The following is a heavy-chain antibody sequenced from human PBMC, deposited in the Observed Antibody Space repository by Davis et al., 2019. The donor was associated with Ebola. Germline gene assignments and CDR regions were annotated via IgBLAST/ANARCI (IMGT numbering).Heavy chain of an antibody. CDR2: IIPILGIA. CDR3: ARVSLPIYDILTGSGYYYYGMDV. CDR1: GDTFSSYA. Sequence: AASVKVSCKASGDTFSSYAISWVRQAPGQGLEWMGRIIPILGIANYAQKFQGRVTITADKSTSTAYMELSSLRSEDTAVYYCARVSLPIYDILTGSGYYYYGMDVWGQGTTVTVSS. J-gene: IGHJ6*02. D-gene: IGHD3-9*01. V-gene: IGHV1-69*04.